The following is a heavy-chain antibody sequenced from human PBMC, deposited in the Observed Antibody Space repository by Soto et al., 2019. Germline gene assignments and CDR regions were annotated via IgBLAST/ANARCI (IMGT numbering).Heavy chain of an antibody. D-gene: IGHD5-12*01. CDR1: GFTFSTNS. V-gene: IGHV3-23*01. J-gene: IGHJ5*01. Sequence: PGRSRRLSCAAFGFTFSTNSMAGVRQTPGKGLEWVSGLSVGGDRTFYSESVKGRFTISSDTSKNVVYLQMNSLRADDTAVYFCAKWDGYGDSWGQGTLVTVSS. CDR3: AKWDGYGDS. CDR2: LSVGGDRT.